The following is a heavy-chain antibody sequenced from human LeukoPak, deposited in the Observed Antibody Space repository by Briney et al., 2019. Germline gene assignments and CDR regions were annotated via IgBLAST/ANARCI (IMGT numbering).Heavy chain of an antibody. J-gene: IGHJ4*02. CDR3: AKGCSSTNCPPDY. Sequence: GRSLRLSCAASGFTFDDYAMHWVPQAPGKGLEWVSGITWNSGSMAYADSVKGRFTISRDNAKNSVYLQMISLRTEDTAFYYCAKGCSSTNCPPDYWGQGTLVTVSS. V-gene: IGHV3-9*01. D-gene: IGHD2-2*01. CDR1: GFTFDDYA. CDR2: ITWNSGSM.